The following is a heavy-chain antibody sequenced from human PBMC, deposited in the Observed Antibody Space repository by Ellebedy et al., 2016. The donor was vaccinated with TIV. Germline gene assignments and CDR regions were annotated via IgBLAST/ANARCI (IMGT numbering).Heavy chain of an antibody. V-gene: IGHV3-21*06. D-gene: IGHD2-2*01. CDR1: GFTFISFN. CDR3: ARDTCFSTSCYSDY. Sequence: GESLKISXAASGFTFISFNMNWVRQAPGKGLEWVSYISSTSSHIYYADSVQGRFTISRDNAKNTLFLQVNSLRAEDTAVYYCARDTCFSTSCYSDYWGQGALVTVSS. J-gene: IGHJ4*02. CDR2: ISSTSSHI.